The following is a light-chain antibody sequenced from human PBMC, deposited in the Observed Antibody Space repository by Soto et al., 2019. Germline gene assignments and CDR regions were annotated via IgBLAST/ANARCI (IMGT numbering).Light chain of an antibody. CDR2: GAS. CDR3: QQYGALPPN. CDR1: QTVSNTY. J-gene: IGKJ4*01. Sequence: EIVLTQFPGALSLSPGERVTLSCRASQTVSNTYLAWYQQKSGQAPKFLISGASNRATGIPDRFSGSGSGTDFTLTISRLEPEDFAVYYCQQYGALPPNFGGGTKVEIK. V-gene: IGKV3-20*01.